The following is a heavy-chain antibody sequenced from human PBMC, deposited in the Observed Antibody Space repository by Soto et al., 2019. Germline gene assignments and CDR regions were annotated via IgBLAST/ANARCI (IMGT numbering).Heavy chain of an antibody. CDR1: GGSISSGGYY. J-gene: IGHJ4*02. V-gene: IGHV4-31*03. Sequence: SETLSLTCTVSGGSISSGGYYWTWIRQHPGKGLEWIGSIFYSGSTYYNPSLKSRLTMSLDTSKNQFSLKLTSVTAADTAVYYCARDLGSSLDYWGQGTLVTVSS. CDR3: ARDLGSSLDY. CDR2: IFYSGST. D-gene: IGHD6-13*01.